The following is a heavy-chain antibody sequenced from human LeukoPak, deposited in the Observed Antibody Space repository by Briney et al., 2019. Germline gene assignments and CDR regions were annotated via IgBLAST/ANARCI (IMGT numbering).Heavy chain of an antibody. J-gene: IGHJ3*02. CDR1: GFTFSSYA. CDR3: ARDETYAFDI. CDR2: IYSGGST. V-gene: IGHV3-53*01. Sequence: QPGGSLRLSCAASGFTFSSYAMSWVRQAPGKGLEWVSVIYSGGSTYYADSVKGQFTISRDNSKNTLYLQMNSLRAEDTAVYYCARDETYAFDIWGQGTMVTVSS.